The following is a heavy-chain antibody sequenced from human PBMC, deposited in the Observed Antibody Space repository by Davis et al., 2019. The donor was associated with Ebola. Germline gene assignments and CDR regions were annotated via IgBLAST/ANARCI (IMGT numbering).Heavy chain of an antibody. CDR1: GGTFSTYA. V-gene: IGHV1-69*04. CDR2: LIPMLGIP. CDR3: ARDLGTATATE. D-gene: IGHD5-18*01. J-gene: IGHJ4*02. Sequence: AASVKVSCKASGGTFSTYAIDWVRQAPGQGLEWMGRLIPMLGIPNYAHRFQGRVTITADKSTSTAYMELSSLRSEDTAMYYCARDLGTATATEWGQGTLVTVSS.